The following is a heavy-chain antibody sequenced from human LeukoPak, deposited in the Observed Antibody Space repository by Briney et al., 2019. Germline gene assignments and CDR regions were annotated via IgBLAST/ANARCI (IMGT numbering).Heavy chain of an antibody. CDR2: VYSSGST. D-gene: IGHD1-26*01. CDR1: GDSISSARNY. V-gene: IGHV4-39*01. CDR3: ARRRVGAPFDY. Sequence: SETLSLTCSVSGDSISSARNYWGWIRQSPGKGLEWLASVYSSGSTHSNPSLKSRVTISVDTSKNQFSLKLSSVTAADTAVYYCARRRVGAPFDYWGQGTLVTVSS. J-gene: IGHJ4*02.